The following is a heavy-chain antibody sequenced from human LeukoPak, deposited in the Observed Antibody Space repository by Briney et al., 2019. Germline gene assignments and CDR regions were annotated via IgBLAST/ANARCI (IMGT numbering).Heavy chain of an antibody. V-gene: IGHV5-51*01. J-gene: IGHJ4*02. CDR1: GYNFNIDY. Sequence: GESLKIFCDASGYNFNIDYNGWVRQMPGKGLVWRGIISPGGSYTRHSPSFEGQVTISADRSQNRASLKLSRLKAADTAIYYCARQHAVPGLGIDYWGQRNLGIVSS. CDR3: ARQHAVPGLGIDY. D-gene: IGHD6-19*01. CDR2: ISPGGSYT.